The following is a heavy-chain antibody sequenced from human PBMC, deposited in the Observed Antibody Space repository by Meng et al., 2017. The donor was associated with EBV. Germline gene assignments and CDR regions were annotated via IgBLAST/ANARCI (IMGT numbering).Heavy chain of an antibody. J-gene: IGHJ4*02. CDR1: GYTFTGYY. D-gene: IGHD6-19*01. CDR3: ARVGIAVAGTGDY. CDR2: INPNSGGT. Sequence: GAEGKKPGAPRKGSCKAAGYTFTGYYMHWVRQAPGQGLEWMGRINPNSGGTNYAQKFQGRVTMTRDTSISTAYMELSRLRSDDTAVYYCARVGIAVAGTGDYWGQGTLVTVSS. V-gene: IGHV1-2*06.